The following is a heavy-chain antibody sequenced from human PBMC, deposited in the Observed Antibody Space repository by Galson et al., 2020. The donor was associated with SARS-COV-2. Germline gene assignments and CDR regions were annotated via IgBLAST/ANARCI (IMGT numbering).Heavy chain of an antibody. J-gene: IGHJ5*02. Sequence: ETSETLSLTCAVYGGSFSGYYWSWIRQPPGKGLEWIGEINHSGSTNYNPSLKSRVTISVDTSKNQFSLKLSSVTAADTAVYYCARGVRKLRYCSSTSCYVNWFDPWGQGTLVTVSS. D-gene: IGHD2-2*01. CDR3: ARGVRKLRYCSSTSCYVNWFDP. CDR1: GGSFSGYY. V-gene: IGHV4-34*01. CDR2: INHSGST.